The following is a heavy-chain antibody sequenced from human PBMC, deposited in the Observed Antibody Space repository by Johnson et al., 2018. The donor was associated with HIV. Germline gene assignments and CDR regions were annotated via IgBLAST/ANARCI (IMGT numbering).Heavy chain of an antibody. CDR2: ISSSGRTI. D-gene: IGHD3-22*01. CDR1: GFTFSDYY. J-gene: IGHJ3*02. CDR3: ARDRAIVVAYDAFDI. V-gene: IGHV3-11*04. Sequence: QMMLVESGGGVVQPGGSLRLSCAASGFTFSDYYMTWIRQAPGKGLECVSSISSSGRTIYYADSVKGRFTISRDNAKNSLYLQMNSLSAEDTAVYYCARDRAIVVAYDAFDIWGQGTMVTVSS.